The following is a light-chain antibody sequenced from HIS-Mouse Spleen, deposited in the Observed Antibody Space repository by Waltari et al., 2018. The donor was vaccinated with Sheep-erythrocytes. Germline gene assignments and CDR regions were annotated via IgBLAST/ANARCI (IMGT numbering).Light chain of an antibody. CDR2: SNN. Sequence: QSVLTQPPSASGTPGQRVTISCSGSSSNIGRNTVNWYQQLPGTAPKLLIYSNNQGPSGVPDRFPGSKSGTSASLAISGLQSEDEADYYCAAWDDSLNGPVFGGGTKLTVL. CDR3: AAWDDSLNGPV. CDR1: SSNIGRNT. J-gene: IGLJ3*02. V-gene: IGLV1-44*01.